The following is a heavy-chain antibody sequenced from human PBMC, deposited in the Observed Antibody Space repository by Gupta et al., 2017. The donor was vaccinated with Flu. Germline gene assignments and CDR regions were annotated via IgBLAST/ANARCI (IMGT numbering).Heavy chain of an antibody. D-gene: IGHD4-17*01. CDR1: GFTFSTYW. CDR3: ARSYGDFVFDY. V-gene: IGHV3-74*01. CDR2: ISKDGRNI. J-gene: IGHJ4*02. Sequence: EVQLVESGGRIVKPGGSLRLSCAASGFTFSTYWMHWVRQAPGKGLVWVSQISKDGRNIDYADFVKGRVTTSRNNARNTLYLQMNSLRVEDTGVYYCARSYGDFVFDYWGQGTLVTVSS.